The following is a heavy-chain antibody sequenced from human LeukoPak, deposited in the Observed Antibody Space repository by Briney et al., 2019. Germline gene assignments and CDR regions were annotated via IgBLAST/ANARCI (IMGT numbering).Heavy chain of an antibody. CDR3: ARLRSGSTPPPPHYYYGLDV. CDR2: IFYSGSA. D-gene: IGHD1-26*01. Sequence: SETLSLTCTVSGGSINDFYWTWIRQPPGKGLEWIGYIFYSGSANSNPSLESRVTISVDTSKNQFSLKLSSVTAADTAAYYCARLRSGSTPPPPHYYYGLDVWGQGTTVIVSS. CDR1: GGSINDFY. J-gene: IGHJ6*02. V-gene: IGHV4-59*01.